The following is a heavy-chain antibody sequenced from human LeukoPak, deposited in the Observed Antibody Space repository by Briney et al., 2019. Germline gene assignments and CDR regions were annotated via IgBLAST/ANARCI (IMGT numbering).Heavy chain of an antibody. CDR1: GYTFTGYY. CDR3: ARVVRFGYSGGYDY. CDR2: INPNSGGT. D-gene: IGHD5-12*01. Sequence: ASVKVSCKASGYTFTGYYMHWVRQAPGQGLEWMERINPNSGGTNYAQKFQGRVTMTRDTSISTAYMELSRLRSDDTAVYYCARVVRFGYSGGYDYWGQGTLLTVSS. V-gene: IGHV1-2*06. J-gene: IGHJ4*02.